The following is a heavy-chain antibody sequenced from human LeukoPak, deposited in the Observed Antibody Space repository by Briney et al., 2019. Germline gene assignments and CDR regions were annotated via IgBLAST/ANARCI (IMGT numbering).Heavy chain of an antibody. CDR1: GYTFTGYY. CDR2: INPNSGGT. Sequence: ASVKVSXKASGYTFTGYYMHWVRQAPGQGLEWMGWINPNSGGTNYAQKFQGRVTMTRDTSISTAYMELSRLRSDDTAVYYCAREIVVVPAAIKDGAFDIWGQGTMVTVSS. J-gene: IGHJ3*02. D-gene: IGHD2-2*02. V-gene: IGHV1-2*02. CDR3: AREIVVVPAAIKDGAFDI.